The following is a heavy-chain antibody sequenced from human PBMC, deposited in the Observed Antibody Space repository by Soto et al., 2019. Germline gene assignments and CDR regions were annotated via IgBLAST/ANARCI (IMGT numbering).Heavy chain of an antibody. CDR3: ASWTDGDPEVFDF. Sequence: ASVKVSCKASGYTFTSYGISWVRQAPGQGLEWMGWISAYNGNTNYAQKLQGRVTMTTDTSTSTAYMELRSLGSDDTAVYYCASWTDGDPEVFDFWGKGTLVPVS. CDR2: ISAYNGNT. V-gene: IGHV1-18*01. CDR1: GYTFTSYG. J-gene: IGHJ3*01. D-gene: IGHD7-27*01.